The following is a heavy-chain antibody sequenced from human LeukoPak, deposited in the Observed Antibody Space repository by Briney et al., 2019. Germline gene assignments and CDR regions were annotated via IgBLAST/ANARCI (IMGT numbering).Heavy chain of an antibody. CDR3: ARESGIYGDYFDY. D-gene: IGHD4-17*01. V-gene: IGHV1-69*06. CDR1: GGTFSSYA. CDR2: IIPIFGTA. Sequence: SVKVSCKASGGTFSSYAISWVRQAPGQGLEWMGGIIPIFGTANYAQKFQGRVTITADKSTSTAYMELSSLRSEDTAVYYCARESGIYGDYFDYWGQGTLVSVSS. J-gene: IGHJ4*02.